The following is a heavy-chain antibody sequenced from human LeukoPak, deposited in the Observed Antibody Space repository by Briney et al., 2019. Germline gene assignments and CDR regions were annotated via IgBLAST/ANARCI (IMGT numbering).Heavy chain of an antibody. V-gene: IGHV3-7*01. J-gene: IGHJ4*02. CDR1: GLTFSRDW. D-gene: IGHD3-10*01. CDR3: AKNYYGSGSSCDY. Sequence: PGGSLRLSCEASGLTFSRDWMGWVRQAPGKGLEWVANIRQDGGETYYGDSVKGRFIISRDNAKNSLFLQMNRLRAEDTAVYYCAKNYYGSGSSCDYWGQGTLVTVSS. CDR2: IRQDGGET.